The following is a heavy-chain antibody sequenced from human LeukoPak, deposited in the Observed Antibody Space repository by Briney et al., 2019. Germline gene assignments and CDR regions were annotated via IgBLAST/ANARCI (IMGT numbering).Heavy chain of an antibody. V-gene: IGHV5-51*01. Sequence: GESLKISCKGSGYSFTSYWIGWVPQMPGKGLEWMGIIYPGDSDTRYSPSFQGQVTISADKSISTAYLQWSSLKASDTAMYYCARHCSSTSCYGYYFDYWGQGTLVTVSS. CDR3: ARHCSSTSCYGYYFDY. CDR1: GYSFTSYW. CDR2: IYPGDSDT. D-gene: IGHD2-2*01. J-gene: IGHJ4*02.